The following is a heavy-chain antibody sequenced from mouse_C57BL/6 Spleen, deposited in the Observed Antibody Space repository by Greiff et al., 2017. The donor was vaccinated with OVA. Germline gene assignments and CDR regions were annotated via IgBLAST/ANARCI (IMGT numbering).Heavy chain of an antibody. Sequence: QVQLQQSGAELVRPGASVTLSCKASGYTFTDYEMHWVKQTPVPGLEWIGAIDPETGGTAYNQKFKGKAILTADKSSSTDYMELRSLTSEDSAVYYCTRSAYYSNPFAYWGQGTLVTVSA. J-gene: IGHJ3*01. CDR2: IDPETGGT. V-gene: IGHV1-15*01. CDR1: GYTFTDYE. CDR3: TRSAYYSNPFAY. D-gene: IGHD2-5*01.